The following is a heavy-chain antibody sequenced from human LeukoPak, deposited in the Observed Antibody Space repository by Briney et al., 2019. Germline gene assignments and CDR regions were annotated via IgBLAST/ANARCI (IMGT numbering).Heavy chain of an antibody. J-gene: IGHJ5*02. Sequence: SVKVSCKASGKTSGGILLTGCHRPPDQGFRWLGGFTLIFGTANYAQKFQGRVTITADESTSTAYMELSSLRSEDTAVYYCARVGEPKLRFFNRGYWFDPWGQGTLVTVSS. CDR2: FTLIFGTA. CDR1: GKTSGGIL. V-gene: IGHV1-69*13. D-gene: IGHD3-3*01. CDR3: ARVGEPKLRFFNRGYWFDP.